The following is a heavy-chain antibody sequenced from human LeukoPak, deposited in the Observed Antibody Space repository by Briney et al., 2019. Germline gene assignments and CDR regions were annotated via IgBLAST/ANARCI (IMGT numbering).Heavy chain of an antibody. CDR3: ARVNIVATIWVHYYYYYMDV. D-gene: IGHD5-12*01. J-gene: IGHJ6*03. Sequence: SETLSLTCTVSGDSISSYYWSWIRQPPGKGLEWIGYIYYSGSTNYNPSLKSRVTISVDTSKNQFSLKLSSVTAADTAVYYCARVNIVATIWVHYYYYYMDVWGKGTTVTISS. CDR2: IYYSGST. CDR1: GDSISSYY. V-gene: IGHV4-59*01.